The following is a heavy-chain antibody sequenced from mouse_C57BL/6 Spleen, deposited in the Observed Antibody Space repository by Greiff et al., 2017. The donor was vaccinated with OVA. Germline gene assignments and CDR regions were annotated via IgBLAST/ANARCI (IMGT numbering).Heavy chain of an antibody. D-gene: IGHD3-2*02. CDR1: GYTFTSYW. CDR2: IDPSDSYT. J-gene: IGHJ4*01. V-gene: IGHV1-69*01. CDR3: ASLDSSGYGYAMDY. Sequence: QVQLQQSGAELVMPGASVKLSCKASGYTFTSYWMHWVKQRPGQGLEWIGEIDPSDSYTNYNQKFKGKSTLTVDKSSSTAYMQLSSLTSEDSAVYYCASLDSSGYGYAMDYWGQGTSVTVSS.